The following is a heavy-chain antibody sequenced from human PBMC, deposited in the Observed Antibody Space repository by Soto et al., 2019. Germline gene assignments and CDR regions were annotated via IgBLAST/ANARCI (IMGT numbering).Heavy chain of an antibody. Sequence: SETLSLTCAVSGGSISSGDYSWNWVRQPPGKGLEWIGYIYYGRSTYYNPSLQSRVTMSVDRSRNQFSLKLNSVTAADTALYYCARVRREYDNSGPVDYWGQGTLVTVS. CDR3: ARVRREYDNSGPVDY. V-gene: IGHV4-30-2*01. J-gene: IGHJ4*02. D-gene: IGHD3-22*01. CDR2: IYYGRST. CDR1: GGSISSGDYS.